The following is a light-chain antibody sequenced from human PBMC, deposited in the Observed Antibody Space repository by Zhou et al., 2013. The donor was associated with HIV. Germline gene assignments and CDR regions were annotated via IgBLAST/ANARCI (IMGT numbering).Light chain of an antibody. CDR3: LQHTDYPLT. CDR2: AAS. CDR1: QDITHY. J-gene: IGKJ4*01. Sequence: DIQMTQSPSSLSASVGDRVTITCRASQDITHYLAWFQQKPGQAPKSLIYAASSLQSGVPSRFSGSGSGTDFTLTINGLQPEDFATYYCLQHTDYPLTFGGGTRVEIK. V-gene: IGKV1-16*01.